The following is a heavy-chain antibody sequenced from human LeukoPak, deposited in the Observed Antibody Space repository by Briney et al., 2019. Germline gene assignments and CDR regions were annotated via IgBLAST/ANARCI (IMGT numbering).Heavy chain of an antibody. V-gene: IGHV3-21*01. CDR1: GFTFSRYW. J-gene: IGHJ4*02. Sequence: GGSLRLSCAASGFTFSRYWITWVRQAPGKGLEWVSSISSSSSYIYYADSVKGRFTISRDNAKNSLYLQMNSLRAEDTAVYYCARDELLNYWGQGTLVTVSS. CDR2: ISSSSSYI. D-gene: IGHD1-26*01. CDR3: ARDELLNY.